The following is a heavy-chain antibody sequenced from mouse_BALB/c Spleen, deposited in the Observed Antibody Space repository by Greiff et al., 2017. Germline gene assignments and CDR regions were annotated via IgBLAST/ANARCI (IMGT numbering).Heavy chain of an antibody. Sequence: EVKLMESGGGLVKPGGSLKLSCAASGFTFSDYYMYWVRQTPEKRLEWVATISDGGSYTYYPDSVKGRFTISRDNAKNNLYLQMSSLKSEDTAMYYCARAGLDLDYWGQGTSVTVSS. J-gene: IGHJ4*01. D-gene: IGHD2-10*02. CDR2: ISDGGSYT. CDR3: ARAGLDLDY. V-gene: IGHV5-4*02. CDR1: GFTFSDYY.